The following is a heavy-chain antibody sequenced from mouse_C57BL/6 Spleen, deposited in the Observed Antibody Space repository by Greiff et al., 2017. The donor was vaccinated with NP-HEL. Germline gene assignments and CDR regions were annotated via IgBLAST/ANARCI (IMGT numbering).Heavy chain of an antibody. Sequence: QVQLQQSGAELVKPGASVKLSCKASGYTFTSYWMHWVKQRPGQGLEWIGMIHPNSGSTNYNEKFKSKATLTVDKSSSTAYMQLSSLTSEDSAVYYCAREPQAQATSAYWGQGTLVTVSA. CDR2: IHPNSGST. D-gene: IGHD3-2*02. CDR3: AREPQAQATSAY. V-gene: IGHV1-64*01. CDR1: GYTFTSYW. J-gene: IGHJ3*01.